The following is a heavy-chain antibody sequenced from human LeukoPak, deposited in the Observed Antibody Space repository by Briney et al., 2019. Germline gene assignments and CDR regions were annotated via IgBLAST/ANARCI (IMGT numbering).Heavy chain of an antibody. Sequence: GGSVTVSCKVSGYTLTELSMHGVRQAPGKGGEGMGGFDPEDGETIYAQKFQGRVTMTEATSTDTAYMELSSLRSEDTAVYYCATGYCSSTSCYDHWGQGTLVTVSS. CDR1: GYTLTELS. J-gene: IGHJ4*02. CDR3: ATGYCSSTSCYDH. CDR2: FDPEDGET. D-gene: IGHD2-2*01. V-gene: IGHV1-24*01.